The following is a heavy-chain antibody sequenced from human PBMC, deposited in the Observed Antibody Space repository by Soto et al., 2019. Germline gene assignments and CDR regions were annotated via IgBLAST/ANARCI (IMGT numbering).Heavy chain of an antibody. CDR3: ARAPPLASAGDYYFDS. D-gene: IGHD6-13*01. V-gene: IGHV4-59*01. CDR1: GGTRLSYY. Sequence: LETHPHTSSVSGGTRLSYYWSWIRQPTGKGLEWIGHVYYSGSTSYNPSLNSRVTISIDRSKMQFSLSLNSVTTADTAMFYCARAPPLASAGDYYFDSWGQGILVTSPQ. J-gene: IGHJ4*02. CDR2: VYYSGST.